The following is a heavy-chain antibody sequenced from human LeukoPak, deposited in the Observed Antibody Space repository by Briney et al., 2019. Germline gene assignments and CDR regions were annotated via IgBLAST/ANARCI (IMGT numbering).Heavy chain of an antibody. V-gene: IGHV1-2*02. CDR3: ARGLRPYYYDNSGNHAFDI. Sequence: ASVTVSCKASGYTFTGYYMHWVRHAPGQGLEWMAWINPNSGGTNFAQKFQGRVTMTRDTSISTAYMELSRLRSDDTAVYYCARGLRPYYYDNSGNHAFDIWGQGTMVTVSS. CDR2: INPNSGGT. CDR1: GYTFTGYY. D-gene: IGHD3-22*01. J-gene: IGHJ3*02.